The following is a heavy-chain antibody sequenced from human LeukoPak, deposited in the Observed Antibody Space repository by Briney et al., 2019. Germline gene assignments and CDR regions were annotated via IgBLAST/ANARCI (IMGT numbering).Heavy chain of an antibody. J-gene: IGHJ5*02. V-gene: IGHV5-51*01. Sequence: GESLKISCKGSGYSSTSYWMGWVGQMPGKGLEWMGILYPGDSDTRYSPSFQGQVTISADKSISTAYLQWSSLKASDTAMYYCARHSTSFLMDNWFDPWGQGTLVTVSS. CDR2: LYPGDSDT. CDR1: GYSSTSYW. D-gene: IGHD5/OR15-5a*01. CDR3: ARHSTSFLMDNWFDP.